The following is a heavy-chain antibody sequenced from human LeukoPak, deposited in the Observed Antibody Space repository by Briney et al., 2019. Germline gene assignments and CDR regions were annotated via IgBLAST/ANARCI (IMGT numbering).Heavy chain of an antibody. J-gene: IGHJ3*01. CDR2: IRSDGNNE. Sequence: PGGSLRLSCAASGFTFNNYGMHWVRQAPGKGLEWVAVIRSDGNNEYYVDSVKGRFTVSRDKSKNTLYLQMNSLRAEDTAVYYCAREYSGSYYVAAFDVWGQGTLVTVSS. D-gene: IGHD1-26*01. CDR1: GFTFNNYG. V-gene: IGHV3-33*01. CDR3: AREYSGSYYVAAFDV.